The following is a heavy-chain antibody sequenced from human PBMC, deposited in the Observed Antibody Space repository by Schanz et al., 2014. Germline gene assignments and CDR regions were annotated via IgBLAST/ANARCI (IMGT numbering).Heavy chain of an antibody. CDR3: AKGMGYCSGGTCYDYYYYGLDV. D-gene: IGHD2-15*01. CDR1: GFTFSSYA. V-gene: IGHV3-23*01. Sequence: EVQLLESGGGLVQPGGSLRLSCAASGFTFSSYAMSWVLQAPGKGLEWVSGISGSGGSTYYADSVKGRFTISRDNSKNTLYLQMNSLRAEDTAVFYCAKGMGYCSGGTCYDYYYYGLDVWGQGTTVTVSS. CDR2: ISGSGGST. J-gene: IGHJ6*02.